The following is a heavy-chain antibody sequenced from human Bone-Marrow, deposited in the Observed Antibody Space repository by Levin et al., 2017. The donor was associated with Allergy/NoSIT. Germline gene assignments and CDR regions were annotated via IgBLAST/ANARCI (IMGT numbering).Heavy chain of an antibody. CDR1: GFTFSSYA. CDR2: ITASGTGT. CDR3: AKATTTGSTFLGGSHNDY. D-gene: IGHD1-7*01. Sequence: GESLKISCLSTGFTFSSYAMNWVRQTPEKGLEWVSAITASGTGTYYADSVEGRFTISRDNSKNTLYLQMNSLRAEDTALYYCAKATTTGSTFLGGSHNDYWGQGTLVTVSS. J-gene: IGHJ4*02. V-gene: IGHV3-23*01.